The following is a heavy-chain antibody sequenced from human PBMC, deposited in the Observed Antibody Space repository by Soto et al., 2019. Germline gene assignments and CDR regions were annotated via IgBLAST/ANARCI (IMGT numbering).Heavy chain of an antibody. V-gene: IGHV4-31*03. Sequence: SETLSLTCTVSGGSISSGGYYWSWIRQHPGKGLEWIGYIYYSGSTYYNPSLKSRVTISVDTSKNQFSLKLSSVTAADTAVYYCARAEGGIAAAGPTYYFDYWGQGTLVTVSS. CDR3: ARAEGGIAAAGPTYYFDY. J-gene: IGHJ4*02. CDR2: IYYSGST. D-gene: IGHD6-13*01. CDR1: GGSISSGGYY.